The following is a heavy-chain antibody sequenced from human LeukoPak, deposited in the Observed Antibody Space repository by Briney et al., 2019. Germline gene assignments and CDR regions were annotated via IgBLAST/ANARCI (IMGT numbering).Heavy chain of an antibody. CDR1: GYTFTSYD. J-gene: IGHJ4*02. CDR2: MNPNSGNT. D-gene: IGHD2-2*01. CDR3: ARWVVPAATFDY. Sequence: ASVKVSCKASGYTFTSYDINWVRQATGQGLEWMGWMNPNSGNTGYAQKFQGRVTMTRNTSISTAYVELSSLRSEDTAVYYCARWVVPAATFDYWGQGTLVTVSS. V-gene: IGHV1-8*01.